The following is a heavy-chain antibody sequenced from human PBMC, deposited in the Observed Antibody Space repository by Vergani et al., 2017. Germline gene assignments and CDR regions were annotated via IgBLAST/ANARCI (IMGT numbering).Heavy chain of an antibody. V-gene: IGHV4-31*03. J-gene: IGHJ6*02. CDR2: IYYSGST. Sequence: QVQLQESGPGLVKPSQTLSLTCTVSGGSISSGGYYWRWIRQHPGKGLEWIGYIYYSGSTYYNPSLKSRVTISVDTSKNQFSLKLSYVTAADTAVYYCAREGGASSSWTQYYYYYYGMDVWGQGTTVTVSS. CDR1: GGSISSGGYY. CDR3: AREGGASSSWTQYYYYYYGMDV. D-gene: IGHD6-13*01.